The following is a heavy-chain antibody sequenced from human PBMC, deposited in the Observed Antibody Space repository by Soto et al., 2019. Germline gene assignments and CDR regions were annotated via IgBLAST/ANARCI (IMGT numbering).Heavy chain of an antibody. D-gene: IGHD6-19*01. CDR2: ISYDGSNR. Sequence: QVQLVESGGGVVQPGRSLRLSCAASGLTLSNYAMHWVRQAPGKGLEWVAVISYDGSNRYYADSVKGRFTISRDNSKNSVYLKMNSMRAEDTAVSYCARVTQAVAADYWGQGTLVTVSS. CDR1: GLTLSNYA. V-gene: IGHV3-30-3*01. CDR3: ARVTQAVAADY. J-gene: IGHJ4*02.